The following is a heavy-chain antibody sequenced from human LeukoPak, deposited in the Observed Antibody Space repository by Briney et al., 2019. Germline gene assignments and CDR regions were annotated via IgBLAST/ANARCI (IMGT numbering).Heavy chain of an antibody. J-gene: IGHJ4*02. CDR2: IYYSGST. CDR3: ARGDGSGSYGAHFDY. D-gene: IGHD3-10*01. CDR1: GGSISSGDYY. Sequence: PSETLSLTCTVSGGSISSGDYYWSWIRQPPGKGLEWIGYIYYSGSTYYNPSLKSRVTISVDTSKNQFSLKLSSVTAADTAVYYCARGDGSGSYGAHFDYWGQGTLVTVSS. V-gene: IGHV4-30-4*08.